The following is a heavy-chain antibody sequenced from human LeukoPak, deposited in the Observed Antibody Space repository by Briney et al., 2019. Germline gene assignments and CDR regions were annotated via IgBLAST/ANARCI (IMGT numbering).Heavy chain of an antibody. CDR2: IWYDGSNE. Sequence: PGGSLRLSCAASGFTFSSYGMHWVRQAPGKGLEWVAVIWYDGSNEYYGDSVKGRFTISRDNSNNTLYLQMNSPSAPHTTLYFCAREFVGYSSDYYVMDVWGQGTTVTVSS. J-gene: IGHJ6*02. CDR1: GFTFSSYG. D-gene: IGHD5-24*01. V-gene: IGHV3-33*01. CDR3: AREFVGYSSDYYVMDV.